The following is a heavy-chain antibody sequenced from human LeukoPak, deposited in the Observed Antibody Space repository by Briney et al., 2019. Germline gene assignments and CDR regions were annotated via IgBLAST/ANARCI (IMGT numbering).Heavy chain of an antibody. CDR3: ARVGPGTTDY. Sequence: SETLSLTCTVSGGSISSGGYYWSWIRQPPGKGLEWIGYIYHSGSTYYNPSLKSRVTISVDRSKNQFSLKLSSVTAADTAVYYCARVGPGTTDYWGQGTLVTVSS. CDR1: GGSISSGGYY. D-gene: IGHD1-7*01. CDR2: IYHSGST. J-gene: IGHJ4*02. V-gene: IGHV4-30-2*01.